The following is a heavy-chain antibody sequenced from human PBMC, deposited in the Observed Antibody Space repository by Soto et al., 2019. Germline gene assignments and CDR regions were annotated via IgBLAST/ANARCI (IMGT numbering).Heavy chain of an antibody. J-gene: IGHJ4*02. D-gene: IGHD6-25*01. V-gene: IGHV3-30*18. CDR2: ISYDGSNK. CDR1: GFTFSSYG. CDR3: AKDPTSSGYFDY. Sequence: GGSLRLSCSASGFTFSSYGIHWVRQAPGKGLEWVSLISYDGSNKYYADSVEGRFTISRDNSKNTLYLQMNSLRAEDTAVYYCAKDPTSSGYFDYWGQGTLVTVSS.